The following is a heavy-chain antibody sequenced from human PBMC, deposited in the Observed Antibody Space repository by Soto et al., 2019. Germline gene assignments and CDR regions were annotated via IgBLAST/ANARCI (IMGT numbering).Heavy chain of an antibody. Sequence: SETLSLTCAVSGGSISRSNWWSWIRQSPGKGLEWIGNIHYSGSTYYMPSLRSRVTLSVDTSKNQFSLRLTSVTAEDTAVYYCARHEGNGNVWPLDYWGQGILVTVSS. CDR3: ARHEGNGNVWPLDY. D-gene: IGHD2-8*01. CDR2: IHYSGST. CDR1: GGSISRSNW. V-gene: IGHV4-39*01. J-gene: IGHJ4*02.